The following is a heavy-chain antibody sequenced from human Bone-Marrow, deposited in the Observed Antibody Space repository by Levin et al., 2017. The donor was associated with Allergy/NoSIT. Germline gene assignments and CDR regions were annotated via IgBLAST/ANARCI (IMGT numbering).Heavy chain of an antibody. Sequence: PSQTLSLTCTVSGGSISSSSYYWGWIRQPPGKGLEWIGSIYYSGSTYYNPSLKSRVTISVDTSKNQFSLKLSSVTAADTAVYYCARSRNCSGGSCPQMHYYYYGMDVWGQGTTVTVSS. CDR2: IYYSGST. CDR1: GGSISSSSYY. V-gene: IGHV4-39*07. D-gene: IGHD2-15*01. CDR3: ARSRNCSGGSCPQMHYYYYGMDV. J-gene: IGHJ6*02.